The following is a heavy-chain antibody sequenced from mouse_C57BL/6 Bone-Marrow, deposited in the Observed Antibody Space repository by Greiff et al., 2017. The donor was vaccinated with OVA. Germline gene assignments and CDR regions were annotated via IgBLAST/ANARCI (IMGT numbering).Heavy chain of an antibody. Sequence: QVQLQQPGAELVKPGASVKLSCKASGYTFTSYWMHWVKQRPGQGLEWIGMIHPNSGSTNYNEKFKSKATLTVDKSSSKAYMQLSSLTSEDSAVYYCTTVVATRYFDYWGQGTTLTVSS. J-gene: IGHJ2*01. CDR2: IHPNSGST. V-gene: IGHV1-64*01. D-gene: IGHD1-1*01. CDR3: TTVVATRYFDY. CDR1: GYTFTSYW.